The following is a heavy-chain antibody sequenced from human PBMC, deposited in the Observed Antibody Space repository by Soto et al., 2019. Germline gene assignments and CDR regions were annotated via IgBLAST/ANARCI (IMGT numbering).Heavy chain of an antibody. CDR2: IIPILGTP. CDR1: GDTFSSYA. CDR3: ARERSRYDRSGYYRPDY. D-gene: IGHD3-22*01. Sequence: SVKVSCKASGDTFSSYAISWVRQAPGQGLEWMGGIIPILGTPNYAQKFQGRVTITADKSTSTAYMEVSSLRSEDAAVYYCARERSRYDRSGYYRPDYWGQGTLVTVSS. V-gene: IGHV1-69*10. J-gene: IGHJ4*02.